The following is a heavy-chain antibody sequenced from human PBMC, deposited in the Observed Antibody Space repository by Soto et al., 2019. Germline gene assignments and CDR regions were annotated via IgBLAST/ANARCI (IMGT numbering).Heavy chain of an antibody. CDR2: IVTYNGNT. V-gene: IGHV1-18*01. J-gene: IGHJ5*02. Sequence: QVHLVQSGVEVKNPGASVKVSCKASGYIFTNYGITWVRQAPGQGLEWLGWIVTYNGNTNSAQKLQDRVTMTTDTSTPTAYMELRSLRSDDPAVYYCARGPQSTGLRGQWFDLWGQGTLVTVSS. CDR3: ARGPQSTGLRGQWFDL. CDR1: GYIFTNYG.